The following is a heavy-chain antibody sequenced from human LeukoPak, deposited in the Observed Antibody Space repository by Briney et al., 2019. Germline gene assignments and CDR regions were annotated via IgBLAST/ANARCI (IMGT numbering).Heavy chain of an antibody. CDR3: ARGLVGSEADILAGYYRYFDY. CDR1: GGSFSGYY. J-gene: IGHJ4*02. D-gene: IGHD3-9*01. Sequence: SETLSLTCAVYGGSFSGYYWSWIRQPPGKGLEWIGEINNSGSTNYNPSLKSRVTISVVTSKNQFSLKLSSVTAADSAVYYCARGLVGSEADILAGYYRYFDYWGQGTLVTVSS. CDR2: INNSGST. V-gene: IGHV4-34*01.